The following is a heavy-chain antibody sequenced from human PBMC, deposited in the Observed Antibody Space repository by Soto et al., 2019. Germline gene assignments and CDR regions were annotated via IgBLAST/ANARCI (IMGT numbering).Heavy chain of an antibody. Sequence: GAEVKKPGESLKISCKGSGYTVTNYWIAWVRQMPGKGLEWMGIIYPRDSDTRYRPSFQGQVTISADKSISTTYLQWSSLKASDSAMYYCARSRSISTGIDYWGQGTRVTVSS. D-gene: IGHD3-10*01. V-gene: IGHV5-51*03. CDR1: GYTVTNYW. CDR3: ARSRSISTGIDY. J-gene: IGHJ4*02. CDR2: IYPRDSDT.